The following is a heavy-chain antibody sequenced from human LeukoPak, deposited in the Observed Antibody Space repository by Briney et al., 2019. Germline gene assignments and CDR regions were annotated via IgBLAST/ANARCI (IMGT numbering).Heavy chain of an antibody. V-gene: IGHV3-30*04. CDR3: ARGPYSSGYYSFDY. J-gene: IGHJ4*02. CDR2: ISYDGSNK. D-gene: IGHD3-22*01. Sequence: GGSLRLSCAASGFTFSSYAMHWVRQAPGKGLEWVAVISYDGSNKYYADSVKGRFTISRDNSKNTLYLQMNSLRAEDTAVYYCARGPYSSGYYSFDYWGQGILVTVSS. CDR1: GFTFSSYA.